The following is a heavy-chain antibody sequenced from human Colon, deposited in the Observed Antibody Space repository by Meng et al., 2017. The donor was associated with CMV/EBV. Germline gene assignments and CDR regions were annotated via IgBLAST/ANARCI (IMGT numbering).Heavy chain of an antibody. J-gene: IGHJ6*02. CDR1: GSGLNQRGV. Sequence: GSGLNQRGVLERVKAVPSRGLEWLGRTYYRSKWYYGYAVSLRGRITINPDTSKNQFSLQLNSVTPEDTAVYYCAGGGSASYSGMDVWGQGTTVTVSS. CDR2: TYYRSKWYY. V-gene: IGHV6-1*01. D-gene: IGHD3-16*01. CDR3: AGGGSASYSGMDV.